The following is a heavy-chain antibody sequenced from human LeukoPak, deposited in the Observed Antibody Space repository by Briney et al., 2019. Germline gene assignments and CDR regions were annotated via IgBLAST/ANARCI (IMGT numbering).Heavy chain of an antibody. CDR1: GYTFTGYY. J-gene: IGHJ4*02. Sequence: ASVKVSCKASGYTFTGYYMHWVRQAPGQGLEWMGWINPNSGGTNYAQKFQGRVTMTRDASISTAYMELSRLRSDDTAVYYCARGCSSSWYQFYFDYWGQGTLVTVSS. V-gene: IGHV1-2*02. CDR2: INPNSGGT. CDR3: ARGCSSSWYQFYFDY. D-gene: IGHD6-13*01.